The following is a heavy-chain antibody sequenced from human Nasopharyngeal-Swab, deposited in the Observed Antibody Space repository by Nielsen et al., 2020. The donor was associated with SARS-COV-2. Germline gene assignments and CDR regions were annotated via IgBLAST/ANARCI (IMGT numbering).Heavy chain of an antibody. D-gene: IGHD2-15*01. CDR3: VKDNLLRAFDL. CDR2: ISWDSGNI. J-gene: IGHJ3*01. Sequence: GGSLRLSWAASGFTFDDYTIHWVRHAPGRGLEWVSGISWDSGNIGYADSVKGRFTISRDNAKNSLYLQMNSLRAEDTALYYCVKDNLLRAFDLWGQGTMVTVSS. V-gene: IGHV3-9*01. CDR1: GFTFDDYT.